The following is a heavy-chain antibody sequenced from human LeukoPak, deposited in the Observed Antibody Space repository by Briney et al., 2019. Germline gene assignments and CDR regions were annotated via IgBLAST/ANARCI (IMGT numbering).Heavy chain of an antibody. D-gene: IGHD3-16*01. Sequence: ASVKVSCKASVYTFTGYYMHWVRQAPGQGLEWMGWINPNSGGTKYAQKFQGRVTLTRDTSTSTVYMELSSLRSEDTAVYYCARDGGGVSAPGGYWGQGTLVTVFS. CDR2: INPNSGGT. J-gene: IGHJ4*02. CDR1: VYTFTGYY. CDR3: ARDGGGVSAPGGY. V-gene: IGHV1-2*02.